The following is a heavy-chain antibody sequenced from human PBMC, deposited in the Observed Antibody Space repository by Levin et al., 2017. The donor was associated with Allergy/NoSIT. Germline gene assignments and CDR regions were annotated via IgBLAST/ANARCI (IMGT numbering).Heavy chain of an antibody. CDR1: GFNFNNFA. CDR2: LSATGGGT. CDR3: AKGIGLAVRRLVDF. Sequence: GESLKISCAASGFNFNNFAMSWLRQAPGEGLEWVSSLSATGGGTYYADSVKGRFTISRDNSKDTLSLQMNSLRADDTAIYYCAKGIGLAVRRLVDFWGQGTLVSVSS. V-gene: IGHV3-23*01. J-gene: IGHJ4*02. D-gene: IGHD6-6*01.